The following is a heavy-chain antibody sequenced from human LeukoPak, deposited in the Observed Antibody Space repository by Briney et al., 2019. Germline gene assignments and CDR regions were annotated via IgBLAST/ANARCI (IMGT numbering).Heavy chain of an antibody. CDR2: IRYDGSNK. CDR3: AKGFRTTGTPWIFDY. J-gene: IGHJ4*02. V-gene: IGHV3-30*02. CDR1: GFTFSSHG. Sequence: PGGSLRLSCAASGFTFSSHGMHWVRQAPGKGLEGVAFIRYDGSNKYYADSVKGRFAISRDNSKNTLYLQMNSLRAEDTAVYYCAKGFRTTGTPWIFDYWGQGTLVTVSS. D-gene: IGHD1-1*01.